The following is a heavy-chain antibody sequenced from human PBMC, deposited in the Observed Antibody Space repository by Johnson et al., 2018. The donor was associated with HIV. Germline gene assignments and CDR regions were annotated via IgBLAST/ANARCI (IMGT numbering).Heavy chain of an antibody. CDR1: GFTFSSYA. D-gene: IGHD2-8*01. Sequence: HVQLVESGGGLVQPGGSLTLSCAASGFTFSSYAMHWVRQAPGKGLEWVAVISYDGSNKYYANSLKGRFTISRDNSKNTLYLQMNSLRAEDTAVYYCARLGLTDAFDIWGQGTMVTVSS. V-gene: IGHV3-30*14. CDR3: ARLGLTDAFDI. J-gene: IGHJ3*02. CDR2: ISYDGSNK.